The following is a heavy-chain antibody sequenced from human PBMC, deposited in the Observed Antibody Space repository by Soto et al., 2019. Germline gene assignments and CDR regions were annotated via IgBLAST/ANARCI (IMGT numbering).Heavy chain of an antibody. J-gene: IGHJ6*03. V-gene: IGHV3-23*01. CDR3: AKAPMADYYYMDV. Sequence: GGSLRLSCAASGFTFSSYAMSWVRQAPGKGLEWVSAISGSDGSTYYADSVKGRFTISRDNSKNTLYLQMNSLRAEDTAVYYCAKAPMADYYYMDVWGKGTTVTVSS. CDR1: GFTFSSYA. D-gene: IGHD3-10*01. CDR2: ISGSDGST.